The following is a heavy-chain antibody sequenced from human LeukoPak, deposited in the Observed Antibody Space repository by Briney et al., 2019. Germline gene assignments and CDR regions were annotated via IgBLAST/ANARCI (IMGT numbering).Heavy chain of an antibody. CDR1: GFTFNSYA. CDR2: ISGSGGNT. J-gene: IGHJ4*02. V-gene: IGHV3-23*01. CDR3: AKAGGGLVSPFDY. D-gene: IGHD6-19*01. Sequence: GGSLRLSCAASGFTFNSYAMSWVRQAPGKGLEWVSGISGSGGNTYYADSVKGRFTISRDNSKNTLYLQMNSLRAEDTAVYYCAKAGGGLVSPFDYWGQGTLVTVSS.